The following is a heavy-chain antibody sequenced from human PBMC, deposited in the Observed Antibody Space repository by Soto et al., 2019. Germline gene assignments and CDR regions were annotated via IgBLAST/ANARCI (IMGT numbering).Heavy chain of an antibody. CDR1: GGSISSYY. D-gene: IGHD3-22*01. CDR2: IYYSGST. Sequence: TSEPLSLACTVSGGSISSYYWSWIRQPPGKGLEWIGYIYYSGSTNYNPSLKSRVTISVDTSKNQFSLKLSSVTAADTAVYYCAREVLQDSSGYYPDAFDIWGQVTPVTVSS. V-gene: IGHV4-59*01. CDR3: AREVLQDSSGYYPDAFDI. J-gene: IGHJ3*02.